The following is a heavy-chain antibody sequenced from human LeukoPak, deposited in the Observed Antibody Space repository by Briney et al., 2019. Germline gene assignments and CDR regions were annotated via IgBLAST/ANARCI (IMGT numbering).Heavy chain of an antibody. Sequence: PSETLSLTCTVSGDSISSYYWSWIRQPPGKGLEWIGYIYYSGSTNYNPSLKSRVTISVDTSMNHFSLKLSSVTAADTAVYYCARTLPLGSGTFGLFDPWGQGTLVTVSS. CDR2: IYYSGST. CDR1: GDSISSYY. CDR3: ARTLPLGSGTFGLFDP. J-gene: IGHJ5*02. V-gene: IGHV4-59*01. D-gene: IGHD3-10*02.